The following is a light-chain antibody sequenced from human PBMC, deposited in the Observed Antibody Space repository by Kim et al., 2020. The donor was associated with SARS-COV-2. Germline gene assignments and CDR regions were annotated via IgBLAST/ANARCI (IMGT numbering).Light chain of an antibody. CDR3: TSYRSSGYV. J-gene: IGLJ1*01. CDR2: DVF. V-gene: IGLV2-14*03. Sequence: QSALTQPASVSGSPGQSITISCTGTSSDVGGYNYVSWYQQYPGKAPKLMIYDVFKRPSGVSNRFSGSKSGNTACLTISGLQAEDAADYYCTSYRSSGYVFGTGTKVTVL. CDR1: SSDVGGYNY.